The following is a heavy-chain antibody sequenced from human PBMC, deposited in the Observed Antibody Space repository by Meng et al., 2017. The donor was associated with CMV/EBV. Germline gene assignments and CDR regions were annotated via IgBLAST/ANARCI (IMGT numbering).Heavy chain of an antibody. CDR2: IYHSGST. CDR1: GYSISSGYY. V-gene: IGHV4-38-2*02. J-gene: IGHJ5*02. D-gene: IGHD3-16*01. CDR3: ARVGVGYDSAFDP. Sequence: GSLRLSCTVSGYSISSGYYWGWIRQPPGKGLASIGGIYHSGSTYYTPSLNSRVAISVDTSKNQFSLKLSSVTAADTAVYYRARVGVGYDSAFDPWGQGTMVTVSS.